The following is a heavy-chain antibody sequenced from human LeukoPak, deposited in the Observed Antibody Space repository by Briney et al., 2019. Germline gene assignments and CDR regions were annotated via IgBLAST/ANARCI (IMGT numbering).Heavy chain of an antibody. CDR2: IYPGASDT. Sequence: GESLKISCKGSGYSFTTYWIGWVRQMPGKGLEWMGIIYPGASDTRYSPSFQGQVTISVDKSISTAYLQWSSLKASDTAMYYCARSRITTGIHWFDPWGQGTLVTVSS. CDR1: GYSFTTYW. CDR3: ARSRITTGIHWFDP. J-gene: IGHJ5*02. D-gene: IGHD3-3*01. V-gene: IGHV5-51*01.